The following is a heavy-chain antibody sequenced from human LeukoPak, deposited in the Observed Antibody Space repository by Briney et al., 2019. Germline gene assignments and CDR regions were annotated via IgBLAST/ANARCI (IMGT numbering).Heavy chain of an antibody. CDR2: TYYRSKWYS. D-gene: IGHD3-22*01. V-gene: IGHV6-1*01. Sequence: SQTLSLTCVISGDSVSRNTAGWNWIRQSPSRGLEWLGRTYYRSKWYSDFAPSLRNRITINPDTSKNQFSLKLSSVTAADTAVYYCARVIPEGGYPPYYFDYWGQGTLVTVSS. CDR3: ARVIPEGGYPPYYFDY. CDR1: GDSVSRNTAG. J-gene: IGHJ4*02.